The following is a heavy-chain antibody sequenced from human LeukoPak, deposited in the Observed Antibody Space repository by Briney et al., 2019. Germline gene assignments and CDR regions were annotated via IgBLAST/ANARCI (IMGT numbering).Heavy chain of an antibody. D-gene: IGHD6-13*01. CDR3: AKEEQQLPSPNWFDP. Sequence: PGGSLRLSCAASGFTFSSYGMHWVRQAPGKGLEWVAFIRYDGSNKYYADSVKGRFTISRDNSKNTLYLQMNSLRAEDTAVYYYAKEEQQLPSPNWFDPWGQGTLVTVSS. V-gene: IGHV3-30*02. J-gene: IGHJ5*02. CDR1: GFTFSSYG. CDR2: IRYDGSNK.